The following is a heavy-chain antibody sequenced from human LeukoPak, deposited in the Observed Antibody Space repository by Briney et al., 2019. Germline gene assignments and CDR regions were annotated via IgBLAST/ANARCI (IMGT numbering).Heavy chain of an antibody. CDR1: GFTFSSFD. V-gene: IGHV3-30*02. J-gene: IGHJ4*02. CDR3: ARRLPDSGSYSPDY. CDR2: IKFDGSQK. D-gene: IGHD3-10*01. Sequence: GGSLRLSCAPSGFTFSSFDMHWVRQPPDKGLEWLAFIKFDGSQKDYAYSVRGVFTVSRYNSRNLLYLQLASLRDDATAVYFCARRLPDSGSYSPDYWGQGTLVTVSS.